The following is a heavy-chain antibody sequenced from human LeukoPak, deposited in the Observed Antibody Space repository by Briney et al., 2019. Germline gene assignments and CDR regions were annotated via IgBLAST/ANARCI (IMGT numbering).Heavy chain of an antibody. CDR3: ARDKV. CDR2: IYYSGST. V-gene: IGHV4-39*07. J-gene: IGHJ4*02. CDR1: GGSISSSIYY. Sequence: SETLSLTCTVSGGSISSSIYYWGWIRQPPGKGLEWIGSIYYSGSTYYNPSLKSRVTISVDTSKNQFSLKLSSVTAADTAVYYCARDKVWGQGTLVTVSS.